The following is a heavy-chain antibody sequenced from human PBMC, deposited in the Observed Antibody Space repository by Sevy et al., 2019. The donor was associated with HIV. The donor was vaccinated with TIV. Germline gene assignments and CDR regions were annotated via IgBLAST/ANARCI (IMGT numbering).Heavy chain of an antibody. V-gene: IGHV3-20*04. D-gene: IGHD2-21*02. Sequence: GGSLRLSCAASGLNFDDYGMSWVRQAPGKGLEWVSAINWNGVGTSYADSVKGRFTISRDNAKNSRYVQMNSLRAKDTALYYCARERSCGGDCYYIDYWGQGTLVTVSS. J-gene: IGHJ4*02. CDR1: GLNFDDYG. CDR2: INWNGVGT. CDR3: ARERSCGGDCYYIDY.